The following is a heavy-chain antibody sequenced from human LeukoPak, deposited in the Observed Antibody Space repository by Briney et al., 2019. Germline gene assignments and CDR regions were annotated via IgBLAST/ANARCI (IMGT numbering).Heavy chain of an antibody. Sequence: GGSLRLSCAASGFTFSSYWMSWVRQAPGKGLEWVANIKQDGSEKYYVDSVKGRFTISRDNAKNSLYLRMSSLTVEDTALYYCARDGEYDSSGYLSQLFDYWGQGTLVTVSS. CDR3: ARDGEYDSSGYLSQLFDY. D-gene: IGHD3-22*01. V-gene: IGHV3-7*01. J-gene: IGHJ4*02. CDR2: IKQDGSEK. CDR1: GFTFSSYW.